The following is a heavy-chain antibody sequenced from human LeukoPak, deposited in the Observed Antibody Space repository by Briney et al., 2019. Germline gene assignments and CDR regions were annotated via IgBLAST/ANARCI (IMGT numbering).Heavy chain of an antibody. Sequence: GGSLSFSCVASGFTFRSTDWLSGVRRAPWEGVGWVAGVKREGSEKYYVDSVKGRFTIPRDNAKNSLYLQMSSLRAEDTAVYYSARDGPDYSNYGPYYYYYMDVWGKGTTVTVSS. D-gene: IGHD4-11*01. CDR3: ARDGPDYSNYGPYYYYYMDV. J-gene: IGHJ6*03. V-gene: IGHV3-7*01. CDR1: GFTFRSTDW. CDR2: VKREGSEK.